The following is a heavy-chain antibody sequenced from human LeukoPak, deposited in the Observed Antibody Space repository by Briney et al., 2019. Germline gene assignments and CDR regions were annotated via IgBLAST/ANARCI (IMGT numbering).Heavy chain of an antibody. J-gene: IGHJ4*02. D-gene: IGHD3-10*01. CDR2: IYTSGST. CDR3: ARLRGFYVSGSPFGYFDF. V-gene: IGHV4-59*10. CDR1: GGSFSGYY. Sequence: EPSETLSLTCAVYGGSFSGYYWSWIRQPAGKGLEWIGRIYTSGSTNYNPSLKSRVTMSVDTSKNQFSLKLSSVTAADTAVYYCARLRGFYVSGSPFGYFDFWGQGTLVTVSS.